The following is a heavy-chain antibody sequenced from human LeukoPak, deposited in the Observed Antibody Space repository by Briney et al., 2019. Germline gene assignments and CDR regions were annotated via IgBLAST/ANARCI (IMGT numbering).Heavy chain of an antibody. V-gene: IGHV4-34*01. D-gene: IGHD2-2*01. CDR2: INLSGST. J-gene: IGHJ5*02. CDR1: GGSFSGYY. Sequence: PSETLSLTCAVYGGSFSGYYWSWVRQPPGKGREWIGEINLSGSTNYNPSLKSRVTMSVDTSKNQFSLKLSSVTAADTAVYYCARDRFPGYCSSTSCYLGYNWFDPWGQGTLVTVSS. CDR3: ARDRFPGYCSSTSCYLGYNWFDP.